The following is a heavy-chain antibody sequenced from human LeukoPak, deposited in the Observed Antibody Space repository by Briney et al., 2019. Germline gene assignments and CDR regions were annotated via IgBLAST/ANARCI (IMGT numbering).Heavy chain of an antibody. CDR3: AKDRSFYDSGGFRNFDL. J-gene: IGHJ4*02. V-gene: IGHV3-30*02. CDR2: IRDDGINK. Sequence: GGSLRLSCTASGFTFSTSGMHWVRQTPGKGLEWLSFIRDDGINKYYADSVKGRFTISRDNSENTVYLQMNSLRPEDTAVYFCAKDRSFYDSGGFRNFDLWGQGTLVTVSS. D-gene: IGHD3-22*01. CDR1: GFTFSTSG.